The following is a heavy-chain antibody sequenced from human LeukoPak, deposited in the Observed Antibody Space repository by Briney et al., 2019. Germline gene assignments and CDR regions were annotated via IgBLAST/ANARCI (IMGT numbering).Heavy chain of an antibody. J-gene: IGHJ5*02. D-gene: IGHD5-18*01. V-gene: IGHV1-2*02. CDR1: GYTFTGYY. Sequence: ASVKVSCKASGYTFTGYYMHWVRQAPGQGLEWMGWINPNSGGTNYAQKFQGRVTMTRDTSISTVYMELSSLRSEDTAVYYCARDPGYSYGYDSWFDPWGQGTLVTVSS. CDR3: ARDPGYSYGYDSWFDP. CDR2: INPNSGGT.